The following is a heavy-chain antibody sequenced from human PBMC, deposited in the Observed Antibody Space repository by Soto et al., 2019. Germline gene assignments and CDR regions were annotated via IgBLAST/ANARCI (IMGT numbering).Heavy chain of an antibody. CDR1: GFTFSSYG. CDR3: AKDRSGHGDY. Sequence: GGSLRLSCAASGFTFSSYGMHWVRQAPGKGLEWVAVISYDGSNKYYADSVKGRFTISRDNSKNTLYLQMNSLRAEDTAVYYCAKDRSGHGDYWGQGTLVTVSS. CDR2: ISYDGSNK. J-gene: IGHJ4*02. V-gene: IGHV3-30*18. D-gene: IGHD5-12*01.